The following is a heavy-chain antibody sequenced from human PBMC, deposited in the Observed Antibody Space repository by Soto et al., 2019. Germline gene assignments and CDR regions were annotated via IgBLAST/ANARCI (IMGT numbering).Heavy chain of an antibody. CDR2: ISNDGSNK. V-gene: IGHV3-30*04. D-gene: IGHD3-22*01. CDR3: SRAGGGYLDY. Sequence: QVQLVESGGGVVQPGRSLKLSCVASGFTLSNYALHWVRQAPGKGPEWMAFISNDGSNKFYADSVKGRFTISRDNSKNTLYLEMSSLRPEDTAVFYCSRAGGGYLDYWGQGTLVTVSS. CDR1: GFTLSNYA. J-gene: IGHJ4*02.